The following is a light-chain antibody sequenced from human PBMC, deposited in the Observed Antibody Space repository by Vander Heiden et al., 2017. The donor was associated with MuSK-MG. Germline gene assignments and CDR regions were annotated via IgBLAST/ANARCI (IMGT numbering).Light chain of an antibody. CDR3: QQSDSTPYT. Sequence: DIQMTQSPSSLSASVGDRVTITCRASQSISSYLNWYQQKPGKAPKLLIYAASSLQSGVPSRFSGSGSGTDFTLTISSLQPEDFSTYDCQQSDSTPYTFGGGTKVEIK. CDR1: QSISSY. J-gene: IGKJ4*01. CDR2: AAS. V-gene: IGKV1-39*01.